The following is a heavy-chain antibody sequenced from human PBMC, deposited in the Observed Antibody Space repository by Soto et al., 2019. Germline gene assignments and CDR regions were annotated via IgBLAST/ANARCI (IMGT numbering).Heavy chain of an antibody. J-gene: IGHJ4*02. CDR3: ANQYGDYYFDY. D-gene: IGHD4-17*01. CDR1: GFTFSSYS. CDR2: ISSSNIYI. V-gene: IGHV3-21*01. Sequence: EVQLVESGGGLVKPGGSLRLSCAASGFTFSSYSMNWVRQAPGKGLEWVSSISSSNIYIYYADSVKGRFTISRDNAKNSLYLQMNSLRAEDTAVYYCANQYGDYYFDYWGQGTLFTVSS.